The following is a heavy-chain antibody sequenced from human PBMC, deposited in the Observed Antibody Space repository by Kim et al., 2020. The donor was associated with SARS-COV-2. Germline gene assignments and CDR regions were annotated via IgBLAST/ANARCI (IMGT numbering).Heavy chain of an antibody. CDR2: IIPIFGTA. D-gene: IGHD3-22*01. CDR1: GGTFSSYA. J-gene: IGHJ4*02. Sequence: SVKVSCKASGGTFSSYAISWVRQAPGQGLEWMGGIIPIFGTANYAQKFQGRVTITADESTSTAYMELSSLRSEDTAVYYCARGPPLLGSGYYCYWGQGTLVTVSS. V-gene: IGHV1-69*13. CDR3: ARGPPLLGSGYYCY.